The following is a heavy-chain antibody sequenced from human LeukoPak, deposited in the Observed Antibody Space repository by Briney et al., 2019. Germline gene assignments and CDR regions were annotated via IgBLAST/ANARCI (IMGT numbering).Heavy chain of an antibody. CDR1: GGSISSSNW. CDR2: IYHSGST. V-gene: IGHV4-4*02. Sequence: SETLSLTCAVSGGSISSSNWWSWVRQPPGKGLEWIGEIYHSGSTNYNPSLKSRVTISVDKSKNQFSLKLSSVTAADTAVYYCAKEIYGDSTGGRFQQWGQGTLVTVSS. CDR3: AKEIYGDSTGGRFQQ. D-gene: IGHD4-17*01. J-gene: IGHJ1*01.